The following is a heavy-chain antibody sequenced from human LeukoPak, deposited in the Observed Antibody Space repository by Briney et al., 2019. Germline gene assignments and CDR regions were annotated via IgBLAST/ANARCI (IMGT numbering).Heavy chain of an antibody. J-gene: IGHJ4*02. V-gene: IGHV3-23*01. CDR2: ISDSGGST. CDR3: AKFDGSTAWGTSDY. D-gene: IGHD3-16*01. Sequence: GGSLRLSCAASGFTFSSYAMSWVRQAPGKGLEWVSAISDSGGSTYYADSVKGRFTISRDISKNTLYLRMNSLRAEDTAVYYCAKFDGSTAWGTSDYWGQGTLVTVSS. CDR1: GFTFSSYA.